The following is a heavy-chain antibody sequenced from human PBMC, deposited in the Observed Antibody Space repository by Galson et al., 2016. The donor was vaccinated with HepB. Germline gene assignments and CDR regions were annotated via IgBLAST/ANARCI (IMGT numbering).Heavy chain of an antibody. CDR1: GYTFSRYY. D-gene: IGHD5-12*01. Sequence: SVKVSCKATGYTFSRYYIHWVRQAPGRGLEWMAITNPSDGSTRYTQKLQGRVIMTRDTSTSTVYMQLSSLKSEDTAVHYCSRGTMGGYDFDYWGQGTLVTVSS. CDR3: SRGTMGGYDFDY. V-gene: IGHV1-46*01. J-gene: IGHJ4*02. CDR2: TNPSDGST.